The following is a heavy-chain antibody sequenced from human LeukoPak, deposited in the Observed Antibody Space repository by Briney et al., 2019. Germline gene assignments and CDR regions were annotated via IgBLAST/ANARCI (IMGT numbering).Heavy chain of an antibody. CDR1: GYSFSICD. D-gene: IGHD2-2*01. CDR3: ARYCSSTSCYETDALDI. CDR2: MNPNSGNT. V-gene: IGHV1-8*01. J-gene: IGHJ3*02. Sequence: ASVKVSCKASGYSFSICDINWVRQAAGQGLEWMGWMNPNSGNTGYAQKFQGRVTMTRDTSISTAYMELSSLGSEDTAVYYCARYCSSTSCYETDALDIWGQGTMVTVSS.